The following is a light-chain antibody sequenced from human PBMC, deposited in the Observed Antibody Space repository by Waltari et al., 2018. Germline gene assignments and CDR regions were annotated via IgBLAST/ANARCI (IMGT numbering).Light chain of an antibody. CDR3: MQGRQPGYT. CDR2: FGS. V-gene: IGKV2-28*01. CDR1: QSLLYNGNDF. Sequence: IVMTQSPLSLSVTPGETASISCRSSQSLLYNGNDFLSWYVQKPFQVPQLLIPFGSSRSSGVPARFSGSVSGTDFILRISRMEPEDVGLYYCMQGRQPGYTFGQGTRLEI. J-gene: IGKJ2*01.